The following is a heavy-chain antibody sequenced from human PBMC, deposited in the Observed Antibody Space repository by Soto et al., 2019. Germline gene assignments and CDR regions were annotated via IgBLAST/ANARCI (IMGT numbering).Heavy chain of an antibody. CDR2: IVVVSNTV. D-gene: IGHD1-26*01. CDR1: GSTFNNFA. J-gene: IGHJ4*02. V-gene: IGHV1-69*06. CDR3: ARAIKRWEVHQYFDS. Sequence: QVLLLQSGAEVKEPGSSVRVSCKVSGSTFNNFAFSWLRQAPGRGPEWMGGIVVVSNTVDYSQRFQDRVTITADTSTSTLYVELSSLTSEDTAGYYCARAIKRWEVHQYFDSWGQGTLISVFS.